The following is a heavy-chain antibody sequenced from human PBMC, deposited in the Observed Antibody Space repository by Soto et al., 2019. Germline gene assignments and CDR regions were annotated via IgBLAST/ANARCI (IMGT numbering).Heavy chain of an antibody. D-gene: IGHD4-17*01. CDR3: ARDVRPTRGEYYGMDX. CDR2: IYYSGST. J-gene: IGHJ6*02. CDR1: GGSISSVGYY. Sequence: PSETLSLTCTVSGGSISSVGYYWSWIRQHPGKGLEWIGYIYYSGSTYYNPSLKSGVTTSVDTSKNQFSLKLSSVTAADTAVYYSARDVRPTRGEYYGMDXWGQGTRVTVS. V-gene: IGHV4-31*03.